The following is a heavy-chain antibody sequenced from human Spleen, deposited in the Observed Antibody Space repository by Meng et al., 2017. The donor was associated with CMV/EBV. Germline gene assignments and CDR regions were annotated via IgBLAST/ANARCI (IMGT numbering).Heavy chain of an antibody. CDR2: INPSSGGT. CDR1: GYTVTGYY. CDR3: ARDYCSSTSCRFDP. J-gene: IGHJ5*02. Sequence: ASVKVSCKASGYTVTGYYMHWVRQAPGQGLEWMGWINPSSGGTDYAQKFQGRVTMTTDTSTSIAYMELRSLRSDDTAIFYCARDYCSSTSCRFDPWGQGTLVTVS. V-gene: IGHV1-2*02. D-gene: IGHD2-2*01.